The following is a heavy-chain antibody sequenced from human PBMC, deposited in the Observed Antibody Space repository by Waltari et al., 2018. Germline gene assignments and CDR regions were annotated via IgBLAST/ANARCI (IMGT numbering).Heavy chain of an antibody. D-gene: IGHD2-15*01. CDR2: IRSKANIYAT. V-gene: IGHV3-73*02. CDR3: TSTYCSGDMMCYFDY. J-gene: IGHJ4*02. CDR1: GFTFSGSA. Sequence: EVQLVESGGGLVQPGGSLKLSCAATGFTFSGSAMHWVRRASGKGLEWVGRIRSKANIYATAYAASVKGRFTISRDDSKNTAYLQMNSLKTEDTAVYYCTSTYCSGDMMCYFDYWGQGTLVTVSS.